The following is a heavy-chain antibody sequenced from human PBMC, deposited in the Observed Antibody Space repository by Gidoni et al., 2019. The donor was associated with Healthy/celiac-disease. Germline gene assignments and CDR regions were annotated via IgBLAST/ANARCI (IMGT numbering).Heavy chain of an antibody. CDR1: GFTFDDDA. D-gene: IGHD4-17*01. Sequence: EVQLVESGGGLVQPGRSLRLSCSASGFTFDDDAMHWVREAPGKGLEWVSGISWNSSSIGYADAVKGRFTISRDNAKNSLYLQMNSLRAEDTALYYCAKDSSYGDYQYHFDYWGQGTLVTVSS. CDR2: ISWNSSSI. V-gene: IGHV3-9*01. CDR3: AKDSSYGDYQYHFDY. J-gene: IGHJ4*02.